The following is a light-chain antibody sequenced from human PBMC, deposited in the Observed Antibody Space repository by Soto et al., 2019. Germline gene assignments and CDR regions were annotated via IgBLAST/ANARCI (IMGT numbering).Light chain of an antibody. CDR2: MAS. Sequence: QLTQSPSSLSASLGESVTITCRASQGISSFLAWYQQKPGKATKLLFYMASSLESEVPSRFSGSGSGTEFTLTINSLQPDDFATYYCQHYNSYSEAFGQGTKVDI. CDR1: QGISSF. V-gene: IGKV1-5*03. CDR3: QHYNSYSEA. J-gene: IGKJ1*01.